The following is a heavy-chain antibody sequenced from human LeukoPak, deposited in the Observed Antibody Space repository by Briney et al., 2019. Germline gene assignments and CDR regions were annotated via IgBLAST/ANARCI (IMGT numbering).Heavy chain of an antibody. Sequence: ASVKVSCKASGYTFTSYYMHWVRQAPGQGLEWMGIINPSGGSTSYAQKFQGRVTMTRDTSISTAYMELSRLRSDDTAVYYCARSPRRPGIGLQTFDYWGQGTLVTVSS. J-gene: IGHJ4*02. CDR1: GYTFTSYY. CDR3: ARSPRRPGIGLQTFDY. V-gene: IGHV1-46*01. CDR2: INPSGGST. D-gene: IGHD2/OR15-2a*01.